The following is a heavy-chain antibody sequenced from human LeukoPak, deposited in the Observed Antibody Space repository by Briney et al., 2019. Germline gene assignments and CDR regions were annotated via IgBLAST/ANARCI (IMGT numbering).Heavy chain of an antibody. CDR2: RSIYNGNT. CDR1: GYDFINYG. Sequence: ATVKVSCKASGYDFINYGISWVRQAPGQGLEWMGWRSIYNGNTDYKLQGRVTMTTDTSTSTAYMEVRSLRSDDTAVYYCARGGPFPSGSSSREYYLDYWGQGTLVTVSS. D-gene: IGHD6-6*01. V-gene: IGHV1-18*01. J-gene: IGHJ4*02. CDR3: ARGGPFPSGSSSREYYLDY.